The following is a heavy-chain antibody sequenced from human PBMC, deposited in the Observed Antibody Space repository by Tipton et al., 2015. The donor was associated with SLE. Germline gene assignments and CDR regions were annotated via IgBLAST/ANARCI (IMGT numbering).Heavy chain of an antibody. CDR2: IYYSGST. D-gene: IGHD6-13*01. CDR3: ARESSWDPLFDY. V-gene: IGHV4-59*01. Sequence: TLSFTCTVSGGSISSYYWSWIRQPPGKGLEWIGYIYYSGSTNYNPSLRSRVTISVDTSKNQFSLKLSSVTAADTAVYYCARESSWDPLFDYWGQGTLVTVSS. J-gene: IGHJ4*02. CDR1: GGSISSYY.